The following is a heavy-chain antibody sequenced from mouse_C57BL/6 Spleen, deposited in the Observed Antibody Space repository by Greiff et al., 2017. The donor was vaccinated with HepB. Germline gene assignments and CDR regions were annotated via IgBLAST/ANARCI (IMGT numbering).Heavy chain of an antibody. CDR2: IRNKANGYTT. Sequence: EVKLVESGGGLVQPGGSLSLSCAASGFTFTDYYMSWVRQPPGKALEWLGFIRNKANGYTTEYSASVKGRFTISRDNSQSILYLQMNALRAEDSATYYCARSPYYGSSYGFDYWGQGTTLTVSS. V-gene: IGHV7-3*01. D-gene: IGHD1-1*01. J-gene: IGHJ2*01. CDR3: ARSPYYGSSYGFDY. CDR1: GFTFTDYY.